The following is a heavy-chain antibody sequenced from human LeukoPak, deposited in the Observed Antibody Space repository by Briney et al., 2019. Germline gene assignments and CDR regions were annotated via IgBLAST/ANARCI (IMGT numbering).Heavy chain of an antibody. CDR3: ARDWGPESGLDI. J-gene: IGHJ3*02. V-gene: IGHV3-53*01. CDR1: GFTLSSNY. D-gene: IGHD3-16*01. CDR2: IYSGGST. Sequence: GGSLRLSCAASGFTLSSNYMSWVRQAPGKGLEWVSVIYSGGSTYYADSVQGRFTISRDNSKNTLYLQMNSLRAEDTAVYYCARDWGPESGLDIWGQGTIVTVSS.